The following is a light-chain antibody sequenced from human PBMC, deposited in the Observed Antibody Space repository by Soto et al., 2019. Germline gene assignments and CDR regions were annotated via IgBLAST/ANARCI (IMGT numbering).Light chain of an antibody. CDR2: GAS. Sequence: EIVMTQSPATLSVSPGERATLSCRASQSVSSNLAWYQQKPGQAPRLRIYGASTRATGIPARFSGSGSGTEFTLTISSLQSEDFATYYCQQYNSYPATFGGGTKVDIK. CDR1: QSVSSN. J-gene: IGKJ4*01. V-gene: IGKV3-15*01. CDR3: QQYNSYPAT.